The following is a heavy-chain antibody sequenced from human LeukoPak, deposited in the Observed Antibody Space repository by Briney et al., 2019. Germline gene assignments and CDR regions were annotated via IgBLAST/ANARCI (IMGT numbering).Heavy chain of an antibody. CDR2: ISSLSSYI. J-gene: IGHJ4*02. D-gene: IGHD1-26*01. V-gene: IGHV3-21*01. Sequence: WVSSISSLSSYIYYADSVKGRFTISRDNAKNSLYLQMNSLRAEDTAVYYCARDGSGSPDYWGQGTLVTVSS. CDR3: ARDGSGSPDY.